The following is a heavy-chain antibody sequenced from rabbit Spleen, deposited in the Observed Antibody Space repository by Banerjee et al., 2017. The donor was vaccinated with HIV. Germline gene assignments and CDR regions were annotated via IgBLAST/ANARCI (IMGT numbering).Heavy chain of an antibody. D-gene: IGHD2-1*01. Sequence: QEQLVESGGGLVKPEGSLTLTCKASGFDFSSGYDMCWVRQAPGKGLEWIGYIEPIFGNTYYANWVNGRFTISSHNAQNTLYLQLSSLTAADTATYFCVRDQAGDADYGPYYLNLWGPGTLVTVS. CDR3: VRDQAGDADYGPYYLNL. CDR1: GFDFSSGYD. CDR2: IEPIFGNT. V-gene: IGHV1S43*01. J-gene: IGHJ4*01.